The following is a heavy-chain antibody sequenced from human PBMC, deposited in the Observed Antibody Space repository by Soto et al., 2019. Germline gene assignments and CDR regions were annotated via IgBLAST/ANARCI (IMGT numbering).Heavy chain of an antibody. Sequence: GGSLRLSCAASGFSFGSNWMSWVRQAPGKGLEWVANIKHDGSEKYYVDSMKGRFTISRDNAKNSLYLQMNSLRAEDSAVYYCAIPTPSDYIWGSYRSYDYWGQGTLVTVSS. V-gene: IGHV3-7*05. CDR2: IKHDGSEK. J-gene: IGHJ4*02. D-gene: IGHD3-16*02. CDR3: AIPTPSDYIWGSYRSYDY. CDR1: GFSFGSNW.